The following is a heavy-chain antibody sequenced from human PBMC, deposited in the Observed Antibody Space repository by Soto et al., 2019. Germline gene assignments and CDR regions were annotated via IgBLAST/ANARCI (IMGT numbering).Heavy chain of an antibody. J-gene: IGHJ6*02. CDR3: AKDQTGMDV. Sequence: PGGSLRLSCAASGFTFRSYGMHWVRQAPGKGLEWVAIISFDGSNKYYADSVKGRFTISRDNSKNTLYLQMNSLRAEDTAVYYCAKDQTGMDVWGQGTTVTVSS. CDR1: GFTFRSYG. V-gene: IGHV3-30*18. CDR2: ISFDGSNK.